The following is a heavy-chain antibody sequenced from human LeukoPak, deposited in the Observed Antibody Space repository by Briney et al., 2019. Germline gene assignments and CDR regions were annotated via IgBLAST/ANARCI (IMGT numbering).Heavy chain of an antibody. CDR1: GGSISHYY. J-gene: IGHJ5*02. V-gene: IGHV4-4*07. CDR3: ARGSVVIFGGLTQTGGNWFDP. D-gene: IGHD3-16*01. Sequence: PSETLSLTRNVSGGSISHYYGSWIRQPAGEGLEWIGRIYSGGSTNYNPSLKGRVTMSVEPFKNQASLNLSSVAAADTARYSCARGSVVIFGGLTQTGGNWFDPWGQGTLVTVSS. CDR2: IYSGGST.